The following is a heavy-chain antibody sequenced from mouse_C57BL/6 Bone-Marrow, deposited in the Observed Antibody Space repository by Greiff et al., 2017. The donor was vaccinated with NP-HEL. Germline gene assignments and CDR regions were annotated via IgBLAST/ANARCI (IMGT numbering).Heavy chain of an antibody. Sequence: VQLQQSGPELVKPGASVKISCKASGYAFSSSWMNWVKQRPGKGLEWIGRIYPGDGDTNYNGKFKGKATLTADKSSSTAYMQLSSLTSEDSAVYFCARWVFDYWGQGTTLTVSS. J-gene: IGHJ2*01. CDR1: GYAFSSSW. CDR3: ARWVFDY. V-gene: IGHV1-82*01. CDR2: IYPGDGDT.